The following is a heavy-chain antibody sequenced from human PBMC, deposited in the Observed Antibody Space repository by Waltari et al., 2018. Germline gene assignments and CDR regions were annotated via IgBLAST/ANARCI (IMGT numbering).Heavy chain of an antibody. CDR2: IDPTDSYT. CDR1: GYSFTDYW. V-gene: IGHV5-10-1*03. D-gene: IGHD2-21*02. CDR3: ARQGRDVVVTAYYYNGLDV. Sequence: EVQLVQSGAEVKKSGESLRISCTGSGYSFTDYWITWVRQMPGKGLEWMGRIDPTDSYTNYSPSFQGHVTISIDKSISTAYLQWSSLKASDTAMYYCARQGRDVVVTAYYYNGLDVWGQGTTVTVSS. J-gene: IGHJ6*02.